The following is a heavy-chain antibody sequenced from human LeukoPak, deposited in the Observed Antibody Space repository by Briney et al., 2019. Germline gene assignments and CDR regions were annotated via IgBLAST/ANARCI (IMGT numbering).Heavy chain of an antibody. Sequence: GGSLRLSCAASGFTFSSYAMHWVRQAPGKGLEWVAVISYDGSNKYYADSVKGRFTISRDNSKNTLYLQMNSLRAEDTAVYYCARGRGEGRNYFDYWGQGTLVTVSS. V-gene: IGHV3-30-3*01. CDR3: ARGRGEGRNYFDY. D-gene: IGHD3-10*01. CDR1: GFTFSSYA. J-gene: IGHJ4*02. CDR2: ISYDGSNK.